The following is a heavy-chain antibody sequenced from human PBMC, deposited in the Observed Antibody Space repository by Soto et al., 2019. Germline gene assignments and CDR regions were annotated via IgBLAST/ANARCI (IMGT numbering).Heavy chain of an antibody. CDR2: INPNSGGT. CDR1: GYSFTGYY. Sequence: QLVQSGTEVKKPGASVKVSCKASGYSFTGYYIHWVRQAPRQGLEWLGWINPNSGGTNYAQKFQGWVTMTGDTSISTAYMELSRLRSDDTAVYYCARSAAGPGYGMDVWGQGTTVTVSS. CDR3: ARSAAGPGYGMDV. V-gene: IGHV1-2*04. D-gene: IGHD6-13*01. J-gene: IGHJ6*02.